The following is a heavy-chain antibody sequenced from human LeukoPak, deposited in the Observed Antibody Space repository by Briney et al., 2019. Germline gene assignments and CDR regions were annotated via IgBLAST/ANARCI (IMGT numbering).Heavy chain of an antibody. CDR1: VYTFTSYA. J-gene: IGHJ4*02. V-gene: IGHV1-3*01. CDR2: INAGNGNT. Sequence: ASVKVSRKASVYTFTSYAMHWVRQAPGQRLEWMGWINAGNGNTKYSQKFQGRVTITRDTSADTAYMELSSLRSEDTAVYYCARLKYCTNGVCYAGFDYWGQGTLVTVSS. CDR3: ARLKYCTNGVCYAGFDY. D-gene: IGHD2-8*01.